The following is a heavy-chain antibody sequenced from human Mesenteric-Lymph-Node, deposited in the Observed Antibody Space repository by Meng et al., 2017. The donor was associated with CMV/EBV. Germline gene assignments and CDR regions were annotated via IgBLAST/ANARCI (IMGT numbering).Heavy chain of an antibody. J-gene: IGHJ6*02. V-gene: IGHV1-18*01. D-gene: IGHD2-2*01. CDR2: ISIYNANT. Sequence: ASVKVSCKASGHNLNSYGISWVRQAPGQGLEWMGWISIYNANTNYAQKFQGRVTMTTDTSTSTAYMELRSLRSEDTAVYYCARDGGYCSSTSCRGYYGMDVWGQGTTVTVSS. CDR1: GHNLNSYG. CDR3: ARDGGYCSSTSCRGYYGMDV.